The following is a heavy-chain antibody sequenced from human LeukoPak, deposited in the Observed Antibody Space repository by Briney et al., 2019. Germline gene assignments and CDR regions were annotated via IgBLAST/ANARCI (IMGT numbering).Heavy chain of an antibody. V-gene: IGHV4-34*01. Sequence: PSETLSLTCAVYGGSFSGYYWSWIRQPPGKGQEWIGEINHSGSTNYNPSLKSRVTISVDTSKNQFSLKLSSVTAADTAVYYCASSLVPAARGSYYMDVWGKGTTVTVSS. D-gene: IGHD2-2*01. J-gene: IGHJ6*03. CDR1: GGSFSGYY. CDR3: ASSLVPAARGSYYMDV. CDR2: INHSGST.